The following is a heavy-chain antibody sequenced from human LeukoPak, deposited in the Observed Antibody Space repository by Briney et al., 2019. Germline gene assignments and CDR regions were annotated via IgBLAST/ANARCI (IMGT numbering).Heavy chain of an antibody. CDR1: GFTFSSYS. D-gene: IGHD1-26*01. CDR3: ARAEGAYNWFDP. CDR2: ISSSSSYI. V-gene: IGHV3-21*01. J-gene: IGHJ5*02. Sequence: PGGSLRLSCAASGFTFSSYSMNWVRQTPGKGLEWVSSISSSSSYIYCADSVKGRFTISRDNAKNSLYLQMNSLRAEDTAVYYCARAEGAYNWFDPWGQGTLVTVSS.